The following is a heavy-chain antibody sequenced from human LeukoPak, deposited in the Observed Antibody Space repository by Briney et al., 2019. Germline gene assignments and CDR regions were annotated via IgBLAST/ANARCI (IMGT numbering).Heavy chain of an antibody. CDR1: GGSFSGYY. V-gene: IGHV4-34*01. CDR2: INHSGST. Sequence: SETLSHTCAVYGGSFSGYYWSWIRQPPGKGLEWIGEINHSGSTNYNPSLKSRVTISVDTSKNQFSLKLSSVPAADTAVYYCARRYSSGWPFDYWGQGTLVTVSS. D-gene: IGHD6-19*01. CDR3: ARRYSSGWPFDY. J-gene: IGHJ4*02.